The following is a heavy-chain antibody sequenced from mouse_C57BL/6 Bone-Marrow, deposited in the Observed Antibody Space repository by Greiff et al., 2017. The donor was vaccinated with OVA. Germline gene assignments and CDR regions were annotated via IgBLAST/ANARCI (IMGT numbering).Heavy chain of an antibody. CDR2: IAPENGDT. J-gene: IGHJ2*01. D-gene: IGHD3-2*02. V-gene: IGHV14-4*01. CDR3: TTGGAQAKDY. Sequence: EVKLQESGAELVRPGASVKLSCTASGFNIKDDYMHWVKQRPEQGLEWIGWIAPENGDTEYASKFQGQATITADTSSNTAYLQLSRLTSEDNAVYYCTTGGAQAKDYWGQGTTLTVSS. CDR1: GFNIKDDY.